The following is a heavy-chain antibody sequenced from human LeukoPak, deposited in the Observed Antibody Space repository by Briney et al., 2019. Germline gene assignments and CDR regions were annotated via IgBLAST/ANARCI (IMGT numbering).Heavy chain of an antibody. J-gene: IGHJ4*02. V-gene: IGHV1-2*02. CDR2: INPNSSGT. Sequence: ASVKVSCKASGYTFTDYYMHWVRQAPGQGLEWMGWINPNSSGTNYAQKFQGRVTMTRDTSISTAYMELSRLRSDDTAVHYCARASYYYDSSGYPGYYFDYWGQGTLVTVSS. CDR1: GYTFTDYY. CDR3: ARASYYYDSSGYPGYYFDY. D-gene: IGHD3-22*01.